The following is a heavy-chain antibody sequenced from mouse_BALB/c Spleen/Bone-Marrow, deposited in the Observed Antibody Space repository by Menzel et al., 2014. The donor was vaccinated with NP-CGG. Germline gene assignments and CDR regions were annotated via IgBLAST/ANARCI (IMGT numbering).Heavy chain of an antibody. Sequence: EVQLQQSGPELVKPGASVKISCKASGYSFTDYYMHWVKQSHVKSLEWIGRINPYNVATSYNQNFKDKASLTVDKSSTTAYMELPSLTSEDSAVYYRATDRYDEDYAMDYWGQGTSVTVSS. CDR2: INPYNVAT. D-gene: IGHD2-14*01. V-gene: IGHV1-31*01. CDR1: GYSFTDYY. CDR3: ATDRYDEDYAMDY. J-gene: IGHJ4*01.